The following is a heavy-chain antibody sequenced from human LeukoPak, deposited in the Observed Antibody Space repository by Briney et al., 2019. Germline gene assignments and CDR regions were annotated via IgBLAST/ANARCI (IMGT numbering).Heavy chain of an antibody. CDR2: ISYDGSNK. V-gene: IGHV3-30-3*01. J-gene: IGHJ4*02. CDR3: AKGRESGVTTVIVDY. Sequence: GGSLRLSCAASGFTFSSYAMHWVRQAPGKGLEWVAVISYDGSNKYYADSVKGRFTISRDNSKNTLYLQMNSLRAEDTAIYYCAKGRESGVTTVIVDYWGQGTLVTVSS. CDR1: GFTFSSYA. D-gene: IGHD4-17*01.